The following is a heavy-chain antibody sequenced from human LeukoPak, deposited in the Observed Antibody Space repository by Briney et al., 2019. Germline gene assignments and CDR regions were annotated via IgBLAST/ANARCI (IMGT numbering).Heavy chain of an antibody. Sequence: GGSLRLSCAASGFTFSNAWMSWVRQAPGKGLEWVGRIKSKTDGWTTDYAAPVKGRFTISRDDSKNTLYLQMNSLKTEDTAVYYCTTVGVYLPLRYYYYMDVWGKGTTVTVSS. CDR3: TTVGVYLPLRYYYYMDV. J-gene: IGHJ6*03. CDR2: IKSKTDGWTT. CDR1: GFTFSNAW. V-gene: IGHV3-15*01. D-gene: IGHD2-8*01.